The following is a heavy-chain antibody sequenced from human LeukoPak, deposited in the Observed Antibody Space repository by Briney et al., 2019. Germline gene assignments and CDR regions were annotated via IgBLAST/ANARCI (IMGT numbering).Heavy chain of an antibody. J-gene: IGHJ4*02. Sequence: GASVKVSCKASGYTFTGYYMHWVRQAPGQGLEWMGWINPNSGGTNYAQKFQGRVTMTRDTSISTAYMELSRLRSDDTAVYYCARDFISRSYYDSSGLFDYWGQGTLVTVSS. CDR3: ARDFISRSYYDSSGLFDY. V-gene: IGHV1-2*02. D-gene: IGHD3-22*01. CDR1: GYTFTGYY. CDR2: INPNSGGT.